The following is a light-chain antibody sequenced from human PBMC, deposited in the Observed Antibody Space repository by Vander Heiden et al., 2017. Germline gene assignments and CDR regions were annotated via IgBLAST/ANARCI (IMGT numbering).Light chain of an antibody. CDR2: DVT. Sequence: QSALAQPASVSGSPGQSITISCTGTGGDIGAFNYVSWYQQYPGKVHTVLIFDVTNRASGISPRFSGAKSGNTASLTISGLQAEDEADYYCCSYTRSSTYVFGSGTKVTVL. CDR3: CSYTRSSTYV. J-gene: IGLJ1*01. CDR1: GGDIGAFNY. V-gene: IGLV2-14*03.